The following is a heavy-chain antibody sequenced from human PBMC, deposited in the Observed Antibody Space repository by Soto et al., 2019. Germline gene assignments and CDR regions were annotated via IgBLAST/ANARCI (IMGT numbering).Heavy chain of an antibody. D-gene: IGHD2-15*01. Sequence: GGSLRLSCAASGFTFSSYAMHWVRQAPGKGLEWVAVISYDGSNKYYADSVKGRFTISRDNSKNTLYPQMNSLRAEDTAVYYCAREQVVVVAQILFDYWGQGTLVTVSS. J-gene: IGHJ4*02. CDR1: GFTFSSYA. CDR3: AREQVVVVAQILFDY. CDR2: ISYDGSNK. V-gene: IGHV3-30-3*01.